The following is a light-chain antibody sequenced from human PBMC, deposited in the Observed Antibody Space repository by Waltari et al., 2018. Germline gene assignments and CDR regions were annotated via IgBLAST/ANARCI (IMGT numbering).Light chain of an antibody. V-gene: IGKV3-20*01. CDR1: QRISRL. Sequence: EIVLTQSPGTLSLSPGGRATLSCRASQRISRLLAWYQQKPGRAPRRLIYAASTRATGIPDRFSGSGSGTDFSLTISGLEPEDFAVYYCQHHLRLPATFGQGTKVEIK. CDR3: QHHLRLPAT. J-gene: IGKJ1*01. CDR2: AAS.